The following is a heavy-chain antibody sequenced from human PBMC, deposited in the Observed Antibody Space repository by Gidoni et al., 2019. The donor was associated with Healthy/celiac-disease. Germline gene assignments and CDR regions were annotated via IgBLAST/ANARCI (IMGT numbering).Heavy chain of an antibody. CDR2: ISYDGSNK. CDR3: AKDLLYYYDSNDAFDI. D-gene: IGHD3-22*01. CDR1: GFTFSSYG. V-gene: IGHV3-30*18. Sequence: QVQLVESGGGVVQPGRSLRLSCAASGFTFSSYGMHWVRQAPGKGLEWVAVISYDGSNKYYADSVKGRFTISRDNSKNTLYLQMNSLRAEDTAVYYCAKDLLYYYDSNDAFDIWGQGTMVTVSS. J-gene: IGHJ3*02.